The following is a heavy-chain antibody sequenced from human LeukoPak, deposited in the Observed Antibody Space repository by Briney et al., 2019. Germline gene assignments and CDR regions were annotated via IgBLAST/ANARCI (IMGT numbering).Heavy chain of an antibody. V-gene: IGHV3-74*01. CDR2: INSDGSST. Sequence: GGSLRLSCAASGFTFSSYWMHWVRQAPGKGLVWVSRINSDGSSTSYADSVKGRFTISRDNAKNSLYLQMNSLRAEDTAVYYCARDMIVTTPVYGMDVWGQGTTVTVSS. D-gene: IGHD3-22*01. J-gene: IGHJ6*02. CDR3: ARDMIVTTPVYGMDV. CDR1: GFTFSSYW.